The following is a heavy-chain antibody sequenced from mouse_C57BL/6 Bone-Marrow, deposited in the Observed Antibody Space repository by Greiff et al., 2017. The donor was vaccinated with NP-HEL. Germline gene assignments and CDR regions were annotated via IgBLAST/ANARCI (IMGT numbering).Heavy chain of an antibody. Sequence: QVQLQQSGPELVKPGASVKISCKASGYTFPDYYINWVKQRPGQGLEWIGWIFPGSGSTYYNEKFKGKVTLTVDKSSSTAYMLLSSLTSEDSSVYFCALDCYYGNCFYWYFDVWGTGTTVTVSS. CDR2: IFPGSGST. J-gene: IGHJ1*03. V-gene: IGHV1-75*01. CDR3: ALDCYYGNCFYWYFDV. D-gene: IGHD2-1*01. CDR1: GYTFPDYY.